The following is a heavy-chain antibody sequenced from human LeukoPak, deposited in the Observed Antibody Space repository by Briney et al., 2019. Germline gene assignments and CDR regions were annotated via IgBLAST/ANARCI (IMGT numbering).Heavy chain of an antibody. J-gene: IGHJ5*02. V-gene: IGHV4-39*07. CDR3: AKGMAAAEDNWFDP. CDR1: GGSITSSSYY. Sequence: PSETLSLTCSVSGGSITSSSYYWGWIRQPPEKGLEWIGSIYYTGGTNYNPSLKSRVTISVDTSKNQFSLKLSSVTAADTAVYYCAKGMAAAEDNWFDPWGQGTLVTVSS. CDR2: IYYTGGT. D-gene: IGHD6-13*01.